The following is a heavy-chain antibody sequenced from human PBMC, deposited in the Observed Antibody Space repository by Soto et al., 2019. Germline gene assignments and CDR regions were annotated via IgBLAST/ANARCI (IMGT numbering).Heavy chain of an antibody. D-gene: IGHD3-9*01. J-gene: IGHJ4*02. CDR2: IIPIFGTA. CDR1: GGTFSSYA. V-gene: IGHV1-69*06. Sequence: SVKVSCKASGGTFSSYAISWVRQAPGQGLEWMGGIIPIFGTANYAQKFQGRVTITADKSTSTAYMELSSLRSEDTAVYYCASSYYDILTGYYIDYWGQGTLVTVSS. CDR3: ASSYYDILTGYYIDY.